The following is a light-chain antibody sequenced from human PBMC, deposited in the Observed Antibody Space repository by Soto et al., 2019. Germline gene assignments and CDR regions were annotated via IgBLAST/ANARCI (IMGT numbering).Light chain of an antibody. J-gene: IGLJ1*01. CDR2: DVS. CDR3: SSYTSSSSPLYV. V-gene: IGLV2-14*01. Sequence: QSALTQAASVSGSPGQSITISCTGTSSDVGGYNYVSWYQQHPGKAPKLMIYDVSNRPSGVSNRFSGSNSGNTASLTISGLPAEDEADYYCSSYTSSSSPLYVFGTGTKLTVL. CDR1: SSDVGGYNY.